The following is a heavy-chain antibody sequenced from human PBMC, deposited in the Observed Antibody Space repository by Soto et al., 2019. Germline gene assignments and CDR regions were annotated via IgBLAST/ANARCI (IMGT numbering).Heavy chain of an antibody. V-gene: IGHV4-31*03. CDR3: ARALFDYDSRGYWAYFDH. CDR1: GGSISSGGDY. CDR2: IYYSGST. D-gene: IGHD3-22*01. J-gene: IGHJ4*02. Sequence: SETLSLTCTVSGGSISSGGDYWSWIRQHPGKGLEWIGYIYYSGSTYYNPSLKSRVTTSVDTSKNQFSLKLSSVTAADTAMYYCARALFDYDSRGYWAYFDHWGQGTLVTVSS.